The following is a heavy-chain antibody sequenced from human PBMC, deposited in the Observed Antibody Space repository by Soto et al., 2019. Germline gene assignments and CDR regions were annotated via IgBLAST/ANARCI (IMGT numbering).Heavy chain of an antibody. V-gene: IGHV1-8*01. CDR1: GYTFTSYD. D-gene: IGHD1-1*01. J-gene: IGHJ5*02. Sequence: GASVKVSCKASGYTFTSYDINWVRQATGQGLEWMGWMNPNSANTGYAQKFQGRVTVTRNTSISTAYMELSSLRSEDTAVYYCARAQGNDITLFGPWGQGTLVTVSS. CDR2: MNPNSANT. CDR3: ARAQGNDITLFGP.